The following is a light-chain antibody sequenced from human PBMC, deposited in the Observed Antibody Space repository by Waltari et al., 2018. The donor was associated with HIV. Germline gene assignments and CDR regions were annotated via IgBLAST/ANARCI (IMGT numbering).Light chain of an antibody. V-gene: IGLV2-14*01. CDR1: SLALGLYDF. CDR3: TSHTLTRILL. CDR2: GVD. J-gene: IGLJ3*02. Sequence: QSALTQPASMSGSPGQSITIPCTGSSLALGLYDFVSLYKHLPNTPPQLIIYGVDRRPPGITSRFSASKSGDVASLTISGLQAEDEADYYCTSHTLTRILLFGGGTRLTVL.